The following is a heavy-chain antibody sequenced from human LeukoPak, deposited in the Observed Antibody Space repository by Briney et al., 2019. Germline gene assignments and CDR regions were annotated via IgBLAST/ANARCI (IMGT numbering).Heavy chain of an antibody. J-gene: IGHJ4*02. D-gene: IGHD6-19*01. CDR3: AKNSSGGYSDY. Sequence: ASVTVSCKASGYTSTSSGISWVRQAPGQGLEWMGWISTYTGYSKYAQNLQGRVTMTADTSTSTAYMELSSLRSDDTAVYYCAKNSSGGYSDYWGQGTLVTVSS. CDR2: ISTYTGYS. V-gene: IGHV1-18*01. CDR1: GYTSTSSG.